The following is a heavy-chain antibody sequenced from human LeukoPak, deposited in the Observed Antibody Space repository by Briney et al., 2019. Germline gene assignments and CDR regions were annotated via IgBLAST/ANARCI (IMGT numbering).Heavy chain of an antibody. Sequence: PSETLSLTCTVSGGSISSYYWSWIRQPPGKGLEWIGYIYHSGTTNYNPSLKSRVTISVDTSKNQFSLKLSSVTAADTAVYYCARGPSSGWPYYYYGMDVWGQGTTVTVSS. CDR1: GGSISSYY. J-gene: IGHJ6*02. V-gene: IGHV4-59*12. CDR3: ARGPSSGWPYYYYGMDV. CDR2: IYHSGTT. D-gene: IGHD6-19*01.